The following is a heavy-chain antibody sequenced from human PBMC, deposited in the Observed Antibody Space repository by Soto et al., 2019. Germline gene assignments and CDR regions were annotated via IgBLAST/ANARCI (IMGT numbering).Heavy chain of an antibody. J-gene: IGHJ4*02. V-gene: IGHV4-59*08. D-gene: IGHD6-13*01. CDR3: ARRGVATAGMMFFDN. CDR1: GGSISGYY. Sequence: SETLSLTCTVSGGSISGYYWSWLRQPPGKGLEWIGYIYHSGSTNYNPSLKSRVTISVDTSNIQFSLNLRSVTAADSAVYYCARRGVATAGMMFFDNWGQGTLVTVSS. CDR2: IYHSGST.